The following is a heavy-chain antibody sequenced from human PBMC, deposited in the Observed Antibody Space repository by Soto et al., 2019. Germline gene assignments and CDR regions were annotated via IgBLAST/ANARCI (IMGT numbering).Heavy chain of an antibody. D-gene: IGHD3-10*01. Sequence: EVQLVESGGGLIQPGGSLRLSCAVSGFTVSNNYMSWVRQAPGKGLEGVSVIYSGGYTAYGDSVKGRFTISRDNSKNTLSLQKKAVRADDPAVFYGASQRGGGGYWDQGTLVTVSS. CDR1: GFTVSNNY. V-gene: IGHV3-53*01. CDR3: ASQRGGGGY. CDR2: IYSGGYT. J-gene: IGHJ4*02.